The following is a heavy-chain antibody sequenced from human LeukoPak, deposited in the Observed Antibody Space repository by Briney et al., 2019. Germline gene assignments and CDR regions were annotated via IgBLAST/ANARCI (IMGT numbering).Heavy chain of an antibody. J-gene: IGHJ5*02. V-gene: IGHV1-69*06. CDR3: ARALDLWFGESEFDP. CDR1: GGTFSSYA. Sequence: SVKVSCKASGGTFSSYAISWVRQAPGQGLEWMGGIIPIFGTANYAQKFRGRVTITADKSTSTAYMELSSLRSEDTAVYYCARALDLWFGESEFDPWGQGTLVTVSS. D-gene: IGHD3-10*01. CDR2: IIPIFGTA.